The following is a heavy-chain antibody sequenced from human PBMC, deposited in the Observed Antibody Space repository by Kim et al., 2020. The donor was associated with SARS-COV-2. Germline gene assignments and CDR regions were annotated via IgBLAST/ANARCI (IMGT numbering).Heavy chain of an antibody. CDR3: ARDPSGSYTPFFDY. D-gene: IGHD1-26*01. Sequence: NPPHKSRLTRSVDTSKNRFSLKLSSVTAADTAVYYCARDPSGSYTPFFDYWGQGTLVTVSS. J-gene: IGHJ4*02. V-gene: IGHV4-59*01.